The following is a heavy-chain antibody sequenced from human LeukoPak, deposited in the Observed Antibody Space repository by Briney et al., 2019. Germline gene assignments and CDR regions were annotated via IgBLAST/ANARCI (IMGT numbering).Heavy chain of an antibody. CDR2: IYYSGST. V-gene: IGHV4-59*01. CDR1: GGSISSYY. J-gene: IGHJ2*01. D-gene: IGHD6-19*01. CDR3: ARGGIITVAGLWYFDL. Sequence: SETLSLTCTVSGGSISSYYWSWIRQPPGKGLEWIGYIYYSGSTNYNPSLKSRVTISIDTSKNQFSLKLSSVTAADTAVYYCARGGIITVAGLWYFDLWGRGTLVTVSS.